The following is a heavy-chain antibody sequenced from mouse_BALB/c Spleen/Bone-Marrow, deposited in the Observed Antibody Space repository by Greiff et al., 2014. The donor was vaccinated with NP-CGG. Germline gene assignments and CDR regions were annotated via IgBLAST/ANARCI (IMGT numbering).Heavy chain of an antibody. CDR1: GFTFSDYY. V-gene: IGHV5-12*02. CDR2: ISNGGGST. Sequence: EVKLVESGGGLVQPGGSLKLSCATSGFTFSDYYMYWVRQTPEKRLEWVAYISNGGGSTYYPDTVKGRFTISRDNAKNTLYLQMSRLKSEDTAMYYCARRNYDETWFAYWGQGTLVTVSA. CDR3: ARRNYDETWFAY. J-gene: IGHJ3*01. D-gene: IGHD2-4*01.